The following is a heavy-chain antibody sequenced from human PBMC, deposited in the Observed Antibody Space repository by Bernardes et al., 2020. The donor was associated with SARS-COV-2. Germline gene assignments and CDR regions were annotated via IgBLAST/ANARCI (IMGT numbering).Heavy chain of an antibody. CDR3: ARVMEEAAGTNYYYYYGMDV. D-gene: IGHD6-13*01. CDR1: GFTFSSYA. V-gene: IGHV3-30-3*01. Sequence: SLSLSCAASGFTFSSYAMHWVRQAPGQGLEWVAVISYDGSNKYYADSVKGRFTISRDNSKNTLYLQMNSLRAEDTAVYYCARVMEEAAGTNYYYYYGMDVWGQGTTVTVSS. CDR2: ISYDGSNK. J-gene: IGHJ6*02.